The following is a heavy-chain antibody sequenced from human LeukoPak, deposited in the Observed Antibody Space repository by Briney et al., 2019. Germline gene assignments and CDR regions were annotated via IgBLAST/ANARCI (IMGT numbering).Heavy chain of an antibody. J-gene: IGHJ4*02. V-gene: IGHV1-69*13. CDR3: ARAWGYYDSSGYYY. D-gene: IGHD3-22*01. Sequence: ASVKVSCKASGGTFSSYAISWVRQAPGQGLEWMGGIIPIFGTANYAQKFQGRVTITADESTSTAYMELSSLRSEDTAVYYCARAWGYYDSSGYYYWGQGTLVTVSS. CDR1: GGTFSSYA. CDR2: IIPIFGTA.